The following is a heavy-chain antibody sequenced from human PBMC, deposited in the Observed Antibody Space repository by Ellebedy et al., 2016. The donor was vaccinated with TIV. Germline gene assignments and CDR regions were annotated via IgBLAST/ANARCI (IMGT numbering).Heavy chain of an antibody. V-gene: IGHV4-4*07. CDR2: IYTSGST. Sequence: GSLRLSCTVSGGSISSYYWSWIRQPAGKGLEWIGRIYTSGSTNYNPSLKSRVTMSVDTSKNQFSLKLSSVTAADTAVYYCARDGYQLLFQEYWGQGTLVTVSS. J-gene: IGHJ4*02. CDR1: GGSISSYY. D-gene: IGHD2-2*01. CDR3: ARDGYQLLFQEY.